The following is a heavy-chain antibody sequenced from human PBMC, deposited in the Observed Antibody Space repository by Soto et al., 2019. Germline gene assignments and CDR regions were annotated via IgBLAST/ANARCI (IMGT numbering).Heavy chain of an antibody. J-gene: IGHJ4*02. CDR2: IYSGGST. V-gene: IGHV3-66*01. CDR3: AREKPTGDYFDF. CDR1: GFSVSSNY. Sequence: PSETLSLSCAASGFSVSSNYMSWVRQAPGKGLEWVSVIYSGGSTYHADSVKGRFTISRDNSKNTLYLQMNRLRDEDTAVYFCAREKPTGDYFDFWGQGALVTVSS. D-gene: IGHD7-27*01.